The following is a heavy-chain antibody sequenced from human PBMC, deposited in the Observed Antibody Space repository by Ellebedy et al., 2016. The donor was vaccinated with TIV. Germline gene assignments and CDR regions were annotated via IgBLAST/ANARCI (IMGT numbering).Heavy chain of an antibody. CDR2: IYFTGDT. J-gene: IGHJ4*02. V-gene: IGHV4-4*07. D-gene: IGHD3-22*01. Sequence: MPSETLSLTCTVSAVSFNNHDWSGVRQPAGKGLEGMGGIYFTGDTNYNPSFESRVIMSVDASKKQFSLTLRSVTAADTAIYYCARAGGSGYDYFFDSWGQGIHVTVSS. CDR1: AVSFNNHD. CDR3: ARAGGSGYDYFFDS.